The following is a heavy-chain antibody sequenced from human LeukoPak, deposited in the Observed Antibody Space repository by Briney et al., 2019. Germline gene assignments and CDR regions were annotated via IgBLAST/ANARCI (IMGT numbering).Heavy chain of an antibody. V-gene: IGHV4-34*01. D-gene: IGHD6-25*01. J-gene: IGHJ4*02. CDR1: GFTFSSYA. CDR2: INHSGST. Sequence: KPGGSLRLSCAASGFTFSSYAMSWVRQPPGKGLEWIGEINHSGSTDYNPSLKSRVTISVDTSKNQFSLKLNSVTAADTAVYYCARGQLRLSNWGQGSLVIVSS. CDR3: ARGQLRLSN.